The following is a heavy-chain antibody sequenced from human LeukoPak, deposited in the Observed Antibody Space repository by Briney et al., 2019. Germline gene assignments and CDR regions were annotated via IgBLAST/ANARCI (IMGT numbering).Heavy chain of an antibody. J-gene: IGHJ6*03. CDR2: IKQDGSEK. Sequence: PGGSLRLSCAASGFTFSSYWMSWVRQAPGKGLEWVANIKQDGSEKYYVDSVKGRFTISRDNAKNSLYLQMNSLRAEDTAVYYCASVFSYSQPNRDYYYYMDVWGKGTTVTVSS. D-gene: IGHD4-11*01. CDR3: ASVFSYSQPNRDYYYYMDV. V-gene: IGHV3-7*01. CDR1: GFTFSSYW.